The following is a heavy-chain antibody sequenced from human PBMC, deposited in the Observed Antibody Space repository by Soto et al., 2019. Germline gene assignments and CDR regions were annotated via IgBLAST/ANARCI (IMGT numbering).Heavy chain of an antibody. V-gene: IGHV3-15*07. CDR1: GFTFSNAW. J-gene: IGHJ6*02. CDR3: TTEEYDFWSGYNYGMDV. D-gene: IGHD3-3*01. Sequence: GGSLRHSCAASGFTFSNAWMNWVRQAPGKGLEWVGRIKSKTDGGTTDYAAPVKGRFTISRDDSKNTLYLQMNSLKTEDTAVYYCTTEEYDFWSGYNYGMDVWGQGTTVTVSS. CDR2: IKSKTDGGTT.